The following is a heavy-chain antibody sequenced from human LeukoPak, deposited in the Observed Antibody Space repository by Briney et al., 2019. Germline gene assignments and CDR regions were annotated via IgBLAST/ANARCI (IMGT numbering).Heavy chain of an antibody. J-gene: IGHJ4*02. Sequence: GGSLRLSCAASGFTFSSYEMNWVRQAPGKGLEWVSYISSSGSTIYYADSVKGRFTISRDNSKNTLYLQMSSLRTEDTAVYYCARDRSRNYSCDYWGQGTLVSVSS. CDR1: GFTFSSYE. CDR2: ISSSGSTI. D-gene: IGHD2-2*01. V-gene: IGHV3-48*03. CDR3: ARDRSRNYSCDY.